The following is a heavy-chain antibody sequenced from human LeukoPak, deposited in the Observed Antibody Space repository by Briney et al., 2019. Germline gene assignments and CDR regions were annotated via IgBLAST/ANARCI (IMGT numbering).Heavy chain of an antibody. V-gene: IGHV3-74*01. CDR2: INSDGGST. CDR3: AKDLHELLRAFDI. D-gene: IGHD1-26*01. J-gene: IGHJ3*02. CDR1: GYTISTGYYW. Sequence: PSETLSLTCTVSGYTISTGYYWMHWVRQAPGKGLVWVSRINSDGGSTSYADSVKGRFTISRDNSKNTLYLQMNSLRAEDTAVYYCAKDLHELLRAFDIWGQGTMVTVSS.